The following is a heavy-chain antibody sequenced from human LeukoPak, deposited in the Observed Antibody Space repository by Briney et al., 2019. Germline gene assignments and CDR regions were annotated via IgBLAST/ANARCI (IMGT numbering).Heavy chain of an antibody. CDR3: AKGPWYQLLPPDY. Sequence: PGGSLRLSCAASGFTFSSYGMHWVRQAPGKGLEWVAVIWYDGSNKYYADSVKGRFTISRDNSKNTLYLQMNSLRVDDTAVYYCAKGPWYQLLPPDYWGQGNLVTVSS. D-gene: IGHD2-2*01. V-gene: IGHV3-30*02. CDR1: GFTFSSYG. CDR2: IWYDGSNK. J-gene: IGHJ4*02.